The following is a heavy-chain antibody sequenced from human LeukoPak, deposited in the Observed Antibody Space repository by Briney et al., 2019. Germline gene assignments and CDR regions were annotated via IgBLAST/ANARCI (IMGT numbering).Heavy chain of an antibody. J-gene: IGHJ5*02. D-gene: IGHD6-19*01. V-gene: IGHV6-1*01. CDR2: TYYRSKWYN. CDR1: GDSVSSSSAA. CDR3: AREVPSVASTHSSWVRTWFDP. Sequence: SQTLSLTCAISGDSVSSSSAAWNWIRQSPSRGLEWLGRTYYRSKWYNAYAVSLRSRITINPDTSKNQFSLQLNSVTPEDTAVYYCAREVPSVASTHSSWVRTWFDPWGQGTLVTVSS.